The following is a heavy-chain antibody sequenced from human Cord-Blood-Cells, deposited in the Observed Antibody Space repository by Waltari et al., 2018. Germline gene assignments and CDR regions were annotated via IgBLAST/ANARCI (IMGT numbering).Heavy chain of an antibody. CDR2: IYSGGST. CDR3: ARGAARRYFDL. D-gene: IGHD6-6*01. J-gene: IGHJ2*01. Sequence: ELQLVESGGGLVQPGGSLRRSCSDSGFNDSSNYMSWVRQAPGKGLEWVSVIYSGGSTYYADSVKGRFTISRDNSKNTLYLQMNSLRAEDTAVYYCARGAARRYFDLWGRGTLVTVSS. V-gene: IGHV3-66*01. CDR1: GFNDSSNY.